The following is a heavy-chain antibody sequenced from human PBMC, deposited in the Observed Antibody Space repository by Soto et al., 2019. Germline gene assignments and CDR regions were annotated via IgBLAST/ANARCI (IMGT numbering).Heavy chain of an antibody. CDR1: GSSINSSGYY. CDR2: MFYGVST. V-gene: IGHV4-39*01. J-gene: IGHJ4*02. CDR3: ARLPSRHLVDY. D-gene: IGHD3-3*02. Sequence: QLQVQESGPGLVKPSETLSLTCTVSGSSINSSGYYWGWIRQPPWKGLEWIGSMFYGVSTYYNPSLKSRVPVSVDTSKNQLSLNMRSVTAADTAVYYCARLPSRHLVDYWGQGTLVTVSS.